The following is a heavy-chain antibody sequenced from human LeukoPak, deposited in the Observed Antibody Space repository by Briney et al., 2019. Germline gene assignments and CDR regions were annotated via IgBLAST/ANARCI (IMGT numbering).Heavy chain of an antibody. D-gene: IGHD3-10*01. Sequence: GASVKVSCKASGYTFSSYGISWVRQAPGQGLEWMGWISAYNGNTNYRQKLQGRVTMTTDTFTGTAYMDLRSLRSDDTAIYYRARDSPDGSGTYYNDSPDYWGQGTLVTVSS. CDR1: GYTFSSYG. J-gene: IGHJ4*02. CDR3: ARDSPDGSGTYYNDSPDY. V-gene: IGHV1-18*01. CDR2: ISAYNGNT.